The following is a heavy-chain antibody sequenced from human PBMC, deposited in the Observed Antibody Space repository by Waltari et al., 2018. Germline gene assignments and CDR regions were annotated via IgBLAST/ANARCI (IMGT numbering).Heavy chain of an antibody. CDR2: VYYTGST. CDR1: GASISGYY. V-gene: IGHV4-59*01. Sequence: QVQLQESGPGLVKPSETLSLTCTVSGASISGYYWSWIRQPPGKGLEWIGFVYYTGSTNYNPSLKSRVTISEDTPKNQFSLKLNSVTDADTAIYYCARSYGVTTSPIAGYWGQGTLVTVSS. D-gene: IGHD4-17*01. J-gene: IGHJ4*02. CDR3: ARSYGVTTSPIAGY.